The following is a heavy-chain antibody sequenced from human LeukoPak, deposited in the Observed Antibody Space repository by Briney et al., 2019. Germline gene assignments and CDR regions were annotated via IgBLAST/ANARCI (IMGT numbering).Heavy chain of an antibody. Sequence: GGSLRLCCGASGFTFSSYWMSWVRQAPGKGPEWVANINQEGNLKYYVDSVKGRFTISRDNAKNSLCLQMNSLRAEDTAVYYCTRDLFQGVAVYCGGDVWGQGTTVSVSS. CDR1: GFTFSSYW. CDR3: TRDLFQGVAVYCGGDV. V-gene: IGHV3-7*01. J-gene: IGHJ6*02. D-gene: IGHD3-3*01. CDR2: INQEGNLK.